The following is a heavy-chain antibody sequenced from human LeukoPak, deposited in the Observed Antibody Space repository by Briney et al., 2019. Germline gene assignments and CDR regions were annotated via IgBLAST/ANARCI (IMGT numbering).Heavy chain of an antibody. CDR2: MNPNSGNT. D-gene: IGHD3-22*01. J-gene: IGHJ4*02. CDR1: GYTFTSYD. V-gene: IGHV1-8*01. Sequence: GASVKVSCKASGYTFTSYDINWVRQATGQGLEWMGWMNPNSGNTGYAQKFQGRVTMTRNTSISTAYMELSSLRPDDTAVYYCARDWPARQANYYDSIRFDYWGQGTLVTVSS. CDR3: ARDWPARQANYYDSIRFDY.